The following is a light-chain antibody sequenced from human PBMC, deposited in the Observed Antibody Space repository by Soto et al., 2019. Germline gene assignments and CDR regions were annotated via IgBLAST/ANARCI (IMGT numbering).Light chain of an antibody. J-gene: IGKJ1*01. CDR1: QSVSSSY. CDR2: GAS. CDR3: QQYGSLWT. Sequence: EIVLTQSPGTLSLSPGERATLSCRASQSVSSSYLAWYQQKPGQAPRLLIYGASSRATGIPDRFSGSGSGTDFTLIIIRLEPEDFAVYYCQQYGSLWTFGQGTKVEIK. V-gene: IGKV3-20*01.